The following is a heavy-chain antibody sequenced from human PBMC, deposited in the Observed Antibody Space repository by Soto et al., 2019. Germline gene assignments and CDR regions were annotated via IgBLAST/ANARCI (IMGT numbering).Heavy chain of an antibody. Sequence: QITLNESGPTQVKPRQTLTLTCTFSGVSLTTSGGGVGWIRQSPGKAPEWLALIYWDDDKRYSPSLNSSLTSTKDTSKNLVVLTMADLDPADTATYYCAHRVLRTVFGLVTTTAIYFDFWCQGTPVAVSS. CDR2: IYWDDDK. CDR3: AHRVLRTVFGLVTTTAIYFDF. D-gene: IGHD3-3*01. J-gene: IGHJ4*02. CDR1: GVSLTTSGGG. V-gene: IGHV2-5*02.